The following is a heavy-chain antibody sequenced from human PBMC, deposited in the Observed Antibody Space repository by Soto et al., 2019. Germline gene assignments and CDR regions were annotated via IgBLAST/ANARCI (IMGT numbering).Heavy chain of an antibody. CDR2: ISSSSSTI. D-gene: IGHD2-2*01. V-gene: IGHV3-48*01. Sequence: GGFLRLSCAASGFTFSSYSMNWVRQAPGKGLEWVSYISSSSSTIYYADSVKGRFTISRDNAKNSLYLQMNSLRAEDTAVYYCARDIQDDIVVVPAAMPLDYWGQGTLVTVSS. CDR1: GFTFSSYS. J-gene: IGHJ4*02. CDR3: ARDIQDDIVVVPAAMPLDY.